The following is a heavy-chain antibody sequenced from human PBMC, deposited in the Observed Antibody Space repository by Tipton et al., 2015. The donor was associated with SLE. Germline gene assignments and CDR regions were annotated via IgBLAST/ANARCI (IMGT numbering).Heavy chain of an antibody. Sequence: TLSLTCTVSGDSISGHYWSWIRQSPGKGLEWIGYIYYSGSTNYNPSLKSRVTISVDTSKNQFSLKLISVTAADTAVYYCAREFLNPVTTVHYYFDLWGRGTLVTVSS. D-gene: IGHD4-11*01. CDR2: IYYSGST. CDR3: AREFLNPVTTVHYYFDL. V-gene: IGHV4-59*11. J-gene: IGHJ2*01. CDR1: GDSISGHY.